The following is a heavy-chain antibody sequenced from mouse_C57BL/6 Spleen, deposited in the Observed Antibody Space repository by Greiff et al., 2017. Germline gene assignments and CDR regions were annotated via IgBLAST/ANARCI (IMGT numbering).Heavy chain of an antibody. V-gene: IGHV1-42*01. CDR3: ASYCGSSLGAMDY. D-gene: IGHD1-1*01. CDR2: INPSTGGT. Sequence: VQLQQSGPELVKPGASVKISCKASGYSFTGYYMNWVKQSPEKSLEWIGEINPSTGGTTYNQKFKAKATLTVDKSSSTAYMQLKSLTSEDSAVYYCASYCGSSLGAMDYWGQGTSVTVSS. J-gene: IGHJ4*01. CDR1: GYSFTGYY.